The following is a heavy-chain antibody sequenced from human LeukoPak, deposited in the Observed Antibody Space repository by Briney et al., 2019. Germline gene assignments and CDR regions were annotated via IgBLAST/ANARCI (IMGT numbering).Heavy chain of an antibody. CDR3: ARVAFVATMGDY. D-gene: IGHD5-12*01. Sequence: GGSLRLSRAASGFTFSSYEMNWVRQAPGKGLEWVSYISSSGSTIYYADSVKGRFTISRDNAKNSLYLQMNSLRAEDTAVYYCARVAFVATMGDYWGQGTLVTVSS. V-gene: IGHV3-48*03. CDR2: ISSSGSTI. CDR1: GFTFSSYE. J-gene: IGHJ4*02.